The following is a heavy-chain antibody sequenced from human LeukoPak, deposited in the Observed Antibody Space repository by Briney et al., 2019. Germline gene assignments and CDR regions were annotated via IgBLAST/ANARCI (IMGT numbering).Heavy chain of an antibody. J-gene: IGHJ4*02. CDR2: ISSSGSTI. CDR3: ARLDMRIDY. V-gene: IGHV3-48*03. CDR1: GFTFSSYE. Sequence: PGGSLRLSCAASGFTFSSYEMNWVRQAPGKGLEWVSYISSSGSTIYYADSVKGRFTISRDNAKNSLYLQMNSLRAEDTAVYYCARLDMRIDYWGQGTLVTVSS. D-gene: IGHD3-9*01.